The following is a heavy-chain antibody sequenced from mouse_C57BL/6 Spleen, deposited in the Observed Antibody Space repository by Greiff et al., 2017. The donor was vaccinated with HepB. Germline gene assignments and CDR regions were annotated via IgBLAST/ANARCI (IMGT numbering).Heavy chain of an antibody. CDR3: ARYHPWGTAQAPYYYAMDY. V-gene: IGHV1-69*01. Sequence: QVQLQQPGAELVMPGASVKLSCKASGYTFTSYWMHWVKQRTGQGLEWIGEIDPSDSYTNYNQKFKGKSTLTVDKSSSTAYMQLSSLTSEDSAVYYCARYHPWGTAQAPYYYAMDYWGQGTSVTVSS. D-gene: IGHD3-2*02. CDR1: GYTFTSYW. CDR2: IDPSDSYT. J-gene: IGHJ4*01.